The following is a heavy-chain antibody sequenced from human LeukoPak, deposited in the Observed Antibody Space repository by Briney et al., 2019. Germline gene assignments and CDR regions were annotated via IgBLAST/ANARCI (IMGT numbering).Heavy chain of an antibody. CDR3: ARVYGDYAEDWFDP. CDR2: IYYSGST. D-gene: IGHD4-17*01. V-gene: IGHV4-61*01. J-gene: IGHJ5*02. CDR1: GGSVSSGSYY. Sequence: SETLSLTCTVSGGSVSSGSYYWSWIRQPPGKGLEWIGYIYYSGSTNYNPSLKSRVTISVDTSKNQFSLKLSSVTAADTAVYYCARVYGDYAEDWFDPWGQETLVTVSS.